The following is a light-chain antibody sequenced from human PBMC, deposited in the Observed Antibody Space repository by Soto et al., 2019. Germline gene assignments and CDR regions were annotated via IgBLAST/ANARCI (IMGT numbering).Light chain of an antibody. Sequence: QSALTQPASVSGSLGQSITISCTGTSSDVGGYTYVSWYQQHPGKAPKLIIYDVSNRPSGVSNRFSGSKSGNTASLTISGLQAEHEAEYDCSSYTSSSTLLYVFGTGTKLTVL. CDR1: SSDVGGYTY. V-gene: IGLV2-14*01. CDR2: DVS. CDR3: SSYTSSSTLLYV. J-gene: IGLJ1*01.